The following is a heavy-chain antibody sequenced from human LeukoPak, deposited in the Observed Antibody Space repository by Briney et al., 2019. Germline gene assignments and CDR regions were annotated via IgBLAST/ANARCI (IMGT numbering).Heavy chain of an antibody. D-gene: IGHD2-15*01. CDR3: ARDSLGYCSGGSCRRYYYYGMDV. Sequence: GGSLRLSCAASGFTFSSYWMSWVRQAPGKGLEWVANIEQDGSEKYYVDSVKGRFTISRDNAKNSLYLQMNSLRAEDTAVYYCARDSLGYCSGGSCRRYYYYGMDVWGQGTTVTVSS. CDR1: GFTFSSYW. CDR2: IEQDGSEK. J-gene: IGHJ6*02. V-gene: IGHV3-7*01.